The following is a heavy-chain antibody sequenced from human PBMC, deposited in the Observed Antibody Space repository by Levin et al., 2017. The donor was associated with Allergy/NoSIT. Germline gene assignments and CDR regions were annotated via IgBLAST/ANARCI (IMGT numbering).Heavy chain of an antibody. CDR1: GGSFSGYY. V-gene: IGHV4-34*01. J-gene: IGHJ4*02. CDR3: ARGRSALEPPRRYFDY. D-gene: IGHD1-14*01. CDR2: INHSGST. Sequence: LSQTLSLTCAVYGGSFSGYYWSWIRQPPGKGLEWIGEINHSGSTNYNPSLKSRVTISVDTSKNQFSLKLSSVTAADTAVYYCARGRSALEPPRRYFDYWGQGTLVTVSS.